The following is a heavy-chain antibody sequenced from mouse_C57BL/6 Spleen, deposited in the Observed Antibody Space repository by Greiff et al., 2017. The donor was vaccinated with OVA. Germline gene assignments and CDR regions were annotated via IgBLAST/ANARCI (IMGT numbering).Heavy chain of an antibody. V-gene: IGHV1-76*01. CDR1: GYTFTDYY. Sequence: QVQLQQSGAELVRPGASVKLSCKASGYTFTDYYINWVKQRPGQGLEWIARIYPGSGNTYYNEKFKGKATLTAEKSSSTAYMQLSSLTSEDSAVYFCARPHSLRDWYFDVWGTGTTVTVSS. J-gene: IGHJ1*03. CDR2: IYPGSGNT. CDR3: ARPHSLRDWYFDV.